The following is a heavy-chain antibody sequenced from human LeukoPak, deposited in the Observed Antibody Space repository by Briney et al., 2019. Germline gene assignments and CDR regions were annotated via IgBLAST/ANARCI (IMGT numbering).Heavy chain of an antibody. V-gene: IGHV3-21*01. CDR1: GFSFSVYS. D-gene: IGHD1-26*01. CDR3: ATEVGPRYYYYAMDV. J-gene: IGHJ6*02. CDR2: IGGTSPYI. Sequence: GGSLRLSCAASGFSFSVYSMSWVRQTPGKGLEWVSSIGGTSPYIYYADSVKGRFTASRDNAKSSLFLQMNSLRAEDTAVYYCATEVGPRYYYYAMDVWGQGTTVTVSS.